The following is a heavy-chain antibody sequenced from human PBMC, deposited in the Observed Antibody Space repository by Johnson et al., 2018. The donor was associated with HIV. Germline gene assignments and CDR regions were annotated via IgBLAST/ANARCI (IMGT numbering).Heavy chain of an antibody. CDR3: ARVRGGTGHGAVDI. Sequence: QVQLVESGGGVVQPGRSLRLSCAASAFTFSSYAMHWVRQAPGKGLEWVAVISYDASNKYYADSVTGRFTISRDNSKNTLYLQMNSLRTEDTAVYYCARVRGGTGHGAVDIWGQGTMVTVSS. J-gene: IGHJ3*02. V-gene: IGHV3-30*04. CDR1: AFTFSSYA. D-gene: IGHD3-10*01. CDR2: ISYDASNK.